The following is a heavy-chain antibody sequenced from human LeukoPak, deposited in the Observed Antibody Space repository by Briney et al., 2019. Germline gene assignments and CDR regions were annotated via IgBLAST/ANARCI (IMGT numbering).Heavy chain of an antibody. Sequence: GGSLRLSCAASGFTFSSYAMSWVRQAPGKGLEWVSAISGSGGSTYYADSVKGRFTISRDNSKNTLYLQVNSLRAEDTDVYYCAKDSYCSSTSCYDYYYYYGMDVWGKGTTVTVSS. D-gene: IGHD2-2*01. J-gene: IGHJ6*04. CDR3: AKDSYCSSTSCYDYYYYYGMDV. V-gene: IGHV3-23*01. CDR2: ISGSGGST. CDR1: GFTFSSYA.